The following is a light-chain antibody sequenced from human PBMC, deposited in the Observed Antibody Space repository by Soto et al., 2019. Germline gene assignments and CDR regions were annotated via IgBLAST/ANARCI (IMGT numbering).Light chain of an antibody. J-gene: IGKJ2*01. CDR1: QRVSNSY. V-gene: IGKV3-20*01. CDR3: QQYERPPFA. CDR2: DAS. Sequence: EVLVTQSPGTLSLSPGDRATLSCRASQRVSNSYLAWYQQKPGQAPRLLIYDASTRAAGVPDRVTGGGSGTDFTLTINALEPEDFALYFCQQYERPPFAFGQGTRLEI.